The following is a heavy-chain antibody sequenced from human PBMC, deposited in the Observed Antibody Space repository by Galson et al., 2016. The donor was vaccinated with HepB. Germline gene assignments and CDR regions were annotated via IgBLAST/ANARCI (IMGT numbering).Heavy chain of an antibody. Sequence: SVKVSCKASGYTFTSYVIHWVRQAPGQRLEWMGWTNAGSGATKYSQTFQGRVSISRDTSATTAYMDLSGLTSEDTDMYYCARSLGSNHFDNWGQGALLTVSS. CDR2: TNAGSGAT. CDR1: GYTFTSYV. J-gene: IGHJ4*02. V-gene: IGHV1-3*01. D-gene: IGHD2-15*01. CDR3: ARSLGSNHFDN.